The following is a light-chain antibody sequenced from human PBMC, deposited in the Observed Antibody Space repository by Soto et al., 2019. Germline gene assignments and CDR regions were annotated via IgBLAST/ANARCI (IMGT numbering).Light chain of an antibody. CDR2: LNSDGSH. J-gene: IGLJ2*01. CDR1: SGHSSYA. V-gene: IGLV4-69*01. Sequence: QLVLTQSPSASASLGASVKLTCTLSSGHSSYAIAWHQQQPEKGPRYLMKLNSDGSHSKGDGIPDRFSGSSSGAERYLTISSLHYEDEADYYCQTWGTGPVVFGGGTKLTVL. CDR3: QTWGTGPVV.